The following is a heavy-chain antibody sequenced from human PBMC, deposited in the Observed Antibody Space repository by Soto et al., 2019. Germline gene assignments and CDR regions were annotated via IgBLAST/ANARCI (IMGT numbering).Heavy chain of an antibody. J-gene: IGHJ5*02. D-gene: IGHD3-16*02. CDR1: GFTFSDYY. Sequence: GGSLRLSCAASGFTFSDYYMSWILQAPGKGLEWVSYISSSGSTIYYADSVKGRFTISRDNAKNSLYLQMNSLRAEDTAVYYCARDSYYDYIWGSYRFPNWFDPWGQGT. V-gene: IGHV3-11*01. CDR2: ISSSGSTI. CDR3: ARDSYYDYIWGSYRFPNWFDP.